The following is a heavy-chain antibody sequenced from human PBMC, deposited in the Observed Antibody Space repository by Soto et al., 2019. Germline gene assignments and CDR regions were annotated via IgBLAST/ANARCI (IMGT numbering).Heavy chain of an antibody. CDR2: IWYDGSNK. Sequence: GGSLRLSCAASGFTFSSYGMHWVRQAPGKGLEWVAVIWYDGSNKYYADSVKGRFTISRDNSKNTLYLQMNSLRAEDTAVYYCARVRDDSRMLGAFDIWGQGTMVTVSS. J-gene: IGHJ3*02. CDR3: ARVRDDSRMLGAFDI. V-gene: IGHV3-33*01. CDR1: GFTFSSYG. D-gene: IGHD3-22*01.